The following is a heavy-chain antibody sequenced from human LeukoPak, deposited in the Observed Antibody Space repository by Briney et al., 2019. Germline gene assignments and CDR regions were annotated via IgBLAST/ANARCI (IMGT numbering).Heavy chain of an antibody. D-gene: IGHD3-10*01. CDR1: GFTFSSYG. CDR3: AKDPMVRGVINGMDV. V-gene: IGHV3-30*18. CDR2: ISYDGSNK. J-gene: IGHJ6*02. Sequence: GGSLRLSCAASGFTFSSYGMHWVRQVPGKGLEWVAVISYDGSNKYYADSVKGRFTISRDNSKNTLYLQMNSLRAEDTAVYYCAKDPMVRGVINGMDVWGQGTTVTVSS.